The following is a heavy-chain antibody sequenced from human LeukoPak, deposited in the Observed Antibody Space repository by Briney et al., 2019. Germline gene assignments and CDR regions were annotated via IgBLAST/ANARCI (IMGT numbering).Heavy chain of an antibody. J-gene: IGHJ6*02. CDR2: SRNKANGYTT. Sequence: GGSLRLSCAASGFTFSSYGMHWVRQAPGKGLEWVGRSRNKANGYTTEYAASVKGRFTVSRDDSKNSLYLQMNSLKTGDTAVYYCASVVEGSDYFGMDVWGQGTTVTVSS. D-gene: IGHD2-15*01. CDR1: GFTFSSYG. CDR3: ASVVEGSDYFGMDV. V-gene: IGHV3-72*01.